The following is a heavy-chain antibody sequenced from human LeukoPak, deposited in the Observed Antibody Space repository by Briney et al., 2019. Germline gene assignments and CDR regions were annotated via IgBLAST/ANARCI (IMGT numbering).Heavy chain of an antibody. Sequence: GGSLRLSCAASGFTFSSDGMHWVRQAPGKGLEWVAVISNDGSKTYYGDSVKGRFTISRDNSKNTLYLQMNKLRAEDTAVYYCARSGYYDSSGYYLDYWGQGTLVTVSS. D-gene: IGHD3-22*01. CDR1: GFTFSSDG. J-gene: IGHJ4*02. V-gene: IGHV3-30*03. CDR3: ARSGYYDSSGYYLDY. CDR2: ISNDGSKT.